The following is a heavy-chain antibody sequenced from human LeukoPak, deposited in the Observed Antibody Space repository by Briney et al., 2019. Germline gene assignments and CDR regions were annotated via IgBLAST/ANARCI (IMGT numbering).Heavy chain of an antibody. V-gene: IGHV1-46*01. CDR3: ARDTSADYYDSSGYPGGYYGMDV. CDR2: INPSGGST. CDR1: GYTFSNYA. D-gene: IGHD3-22*01. Sequence: GASVKVSCKASGYTFSNYAIHWVRQAPGQGLEWMGIINPSGGSTSYAQKFQGRVTMTRDTSTSTVYMELSSLRSEDTAVYYCARDTSADYYDSSGYPGGYYGMDVWGQGTTVTVSS. J-gene: IGHJ6*02.